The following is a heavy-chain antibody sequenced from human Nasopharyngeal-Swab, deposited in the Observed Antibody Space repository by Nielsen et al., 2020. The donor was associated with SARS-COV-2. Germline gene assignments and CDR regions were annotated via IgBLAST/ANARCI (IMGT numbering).Heavy chain of an antibody. D-gene: IGHD2-2*01. Sequence: GESLKISCAASGFTFDDYAMHWVRQAPGKGLVWVSLISWDGGSTYYADSVKGRFTISRDNSKNSLYLQMNSLRAEDTALYYCAKDMVLVDIVVVPAAMPDYWGQGTLVTVSS. J-gene: IGHJ4*02. CDR2: ISWDGGST. V-gene: IGHV3-43D*04. CDR3: AKDMVLVDIVVVPAAMPDY. CDR1: GFTFDDYA.